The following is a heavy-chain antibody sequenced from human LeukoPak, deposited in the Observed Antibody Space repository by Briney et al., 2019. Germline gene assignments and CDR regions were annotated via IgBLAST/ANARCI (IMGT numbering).Heavy chain of an antibody. V-gene: IGHV3-30*04. CDR2: ISYNGRNQ. CDR3: ATYRQVLLPFES. Sequence: GGSLRLSCSASGFTFSSYAMHWVRQAPGKGLEWVAVISYNGRNQNYADSVQGRFTISRDNSKNTLYLQMNSLRAEDTAVYYCATYRQVLLPFESWGQGTLVTVSS. D-gene: IGHD2-8*02. J-gene: IGHJ4*02. CDR1: GFTFSSYA.